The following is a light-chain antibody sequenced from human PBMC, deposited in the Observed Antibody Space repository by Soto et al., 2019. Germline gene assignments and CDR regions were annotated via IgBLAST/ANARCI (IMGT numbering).Light chain of an antibody. V-gene: IGLV2-11*01. CDR3: CSYAGSYPYVV. J-gene: IGLJ2*01. CDR2: DVS. Sequence: QSALTQPRSVSGSPGQSVTISCTGTSSDVGGYNYVSWYQQHPGKAPKLMIYDVSKRPSGVPDRFSGSKSGNTASLTISGLQAEDEADYYCCSYAGSYPYVVFGGGTQLTVL. CDR1: SSDVGGYNY.